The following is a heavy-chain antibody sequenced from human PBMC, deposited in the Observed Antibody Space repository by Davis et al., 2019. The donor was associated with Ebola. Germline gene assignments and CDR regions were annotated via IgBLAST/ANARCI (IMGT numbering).Heavy chain of an antibody. D-gene: IGHD5-18*01. CDR1: GGSISSYY. CDR3: ARSRLPYYNYYGLDV. CDR2: ISHSGST. J-gene: IGHJ6*04. V-gene: IGHV4-34*01. Sequence: SETLSLTCTVSGGSISSYYWSWIRQPPGKGLEWIGDISHSGSTDYKPSLKSRVTISLDRSKSQISLKLTSVTAADAAVYYCARSRLPYYNYYGLDVWGKGTTVTVSS.